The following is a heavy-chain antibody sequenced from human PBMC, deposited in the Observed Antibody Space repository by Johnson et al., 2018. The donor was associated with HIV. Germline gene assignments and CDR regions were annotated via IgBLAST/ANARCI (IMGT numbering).Heavy chain of an antibody. Sequence: VQLVESGGGLVQPGGSLRLSCAASGFTVSSNYMSWVRQAPGKGLEWVSVIYSGGSTYYADSVKGRFTISRDNSKNTLYLQMNSLRAEDTAVYYCAKDKPYGSGLLLGAFDIWGQGTMVTVSS. CDR3: AKDKPYGSGLLLGAFDI. CDR2: IYSGGST. V-gene: IGHV3-66*02. CDR1: GFTVSSNY. J-gene: IGHJ3*02. D-gene: IGHD3-10*01.